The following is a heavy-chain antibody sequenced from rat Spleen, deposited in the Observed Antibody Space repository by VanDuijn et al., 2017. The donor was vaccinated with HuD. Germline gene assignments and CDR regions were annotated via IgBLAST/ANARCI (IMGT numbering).Heavy chain of an antibody. J-gene: IGHJ3*01. CDR2: INSAGTT. D-gene: IGHD3-6*01. V-gene: IGHV3-3*01. Sequence: EVQLQESGPGLVKPSQSLSLTCSVTGHAITSSYRWNWIRKFPGNKLEWMGYINSAGTTNYNPSLKSRISITRDTSKNPFFLHVTPLTNPPTATPTCAHPQGDHHYLTPADCAPCTLHTISS. CDR3: AHPQGDHHYLTPAD. CDR1: GHAITSSYR.